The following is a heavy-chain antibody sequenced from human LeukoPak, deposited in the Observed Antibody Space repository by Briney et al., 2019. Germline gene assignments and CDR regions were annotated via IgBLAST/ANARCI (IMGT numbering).Heavy chain of an antibody. CDR1: GFTFSSYA. D-gene: IGHD5-18*01. Sequence: PGGSLRLSCAASGFTFSSYAMHWVRQAPGKGLEYVSASSSNGGSTYYANSVKGRFTISRDNSKNTLYLQMGSLRAEDMAVYYCARGGYSYGYEDYWGQGTLVTVSS. CDR3: ARGGYSYGYEDY. V-gene: IGHV3-64*01. CDR2: SSSNGGST. J-gene: IGHJ4*02.